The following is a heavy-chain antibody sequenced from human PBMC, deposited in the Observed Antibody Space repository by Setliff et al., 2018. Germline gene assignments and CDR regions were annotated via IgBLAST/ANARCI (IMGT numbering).Heavy chain of an antibody. J-gene: IGHJ4*02. D-gene: IGHD3-22*01. Sequence: NPSETLSLTCALSGDSISKSTYYWGWIRQSPGKGLDWIGTVDRSGNTFYNPSLKSRVSISVETSKNQISLKLTSVSAADTAVYYCARRDSTGYYGYSFDFWGQGTLVTVSS. CDR2: VDRSGNT. CDR1: GDSISKSTYY. V-gene: IGHV4-39*01. CDR3: ARRDSTGYYGYSFDF.